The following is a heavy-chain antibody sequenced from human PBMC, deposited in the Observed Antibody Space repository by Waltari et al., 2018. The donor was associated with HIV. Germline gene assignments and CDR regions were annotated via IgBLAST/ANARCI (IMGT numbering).Heavy chain of an antibody. CDR1: GFTFNTYW. CDR2: IKQDESEK. CDR3: AREALYDSSGYYFDY. J-gene: IGHJ4*02. V-gene: IGHV3-7*01. D-gene: IGHD3-22*01. Sequence: EVQLVESGGGLVEPGGSLRLSCAASGFTFNTYWMTWVRQAPGKGLEWVANIKQDESEKYYVDSVKGRFTISRDNAKNSLFLQMNSLRAEDTAVYYCAREALYDSSGYYFDYWGQGTLVTVSS.